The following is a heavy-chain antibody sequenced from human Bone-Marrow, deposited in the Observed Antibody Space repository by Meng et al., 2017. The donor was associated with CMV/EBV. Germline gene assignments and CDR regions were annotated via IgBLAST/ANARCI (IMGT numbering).Heavy chain of an antibody. CDR1: GYTFTSYG. Sequence: ASVKVSCKASGYTFTSYGISWVRQAPGQGLEWMGWISAYNGNTNYAQKLQGRVTMTTDTSTSTAHMELRSLRSDDTAVYYCARDRLGYSYGAAYYYGMDVWGQGTTVTVSS. V-gene: IGHV1-18*01. D-gene: IGHD5-18*01. J-gene: IGHJ6*02. CDR2: ISAYNGNT. CDR3: ARDRLGYSYGAAYYYGMDV.